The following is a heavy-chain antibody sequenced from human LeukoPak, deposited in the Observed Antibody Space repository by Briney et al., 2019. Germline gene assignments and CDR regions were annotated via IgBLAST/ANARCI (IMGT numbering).Heavy chain of an antibody. CDR2: INPSGGGT. CDR3: ARFHSSLHTAGDY. V-gene: IGHV1-46*01. Sequence: ASVKVSCKASGYIFTGYYMHWVRQAPGQGLEWMGIINPSGGGTSYAQNFQGRVTMTRDTSTSTVYMELSSLKSEDTAVYYCARFHSSLHTAGDYWGQGTLVTVSS. J-gene: IGHJ4*02. D-gene: IGHD5-18*01. CDR1: GYIFTGYY.